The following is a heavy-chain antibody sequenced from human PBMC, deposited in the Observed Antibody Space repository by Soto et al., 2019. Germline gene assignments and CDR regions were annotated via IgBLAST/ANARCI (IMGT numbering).Heavy chain of an antibody. D-gene: IGHD6-13*01. Sequence: AGSLRLSCAASGFSFSDYGMHWARQAPDKGLEWLTIIWFDASHEYYADSVKGRFTISRDNSNNTLYLQLNSLTADDTAVYFCARDQGRATADGPLGNGLDVWGQGTAVTVSS. CDR2: IWFDASHE. CDR3: ARDQGRATADGPLGNGLDV. CDR1: GFSFSDYG. J-gene: IGHJ6*02. V-gene: IGHV3-33*01.